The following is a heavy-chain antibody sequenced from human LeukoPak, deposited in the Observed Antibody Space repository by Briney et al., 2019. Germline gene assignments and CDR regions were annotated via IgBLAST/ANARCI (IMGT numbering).Heavy chain of an antibody. D-gene: IGHD1-1*01. CDR1: GFTFSSYG. V-gene: IGHV3-33*01. CDR2: IWYDGSNK. J-gene: IGHJ4*02. CDR3: ARSRSAGTTSFMDY. Sequence: GGSLRLSCAASGFTFSSYGMHWVRQAPGKGLEWVAVIWYDGSNKYYADSVKGRFTISRDNSKNTLYLQVNSLRAEDTAVYYCARSRSAGTTSFMDYWGQGTLVTVSS.